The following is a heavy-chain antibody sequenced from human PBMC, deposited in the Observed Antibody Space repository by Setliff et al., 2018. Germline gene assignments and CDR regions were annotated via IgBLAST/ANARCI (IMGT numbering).Heavy chain of an antibody. D-gene: IGHD6-19*01. J-gene: IGHJ6*03. CDR1: GFTFSKAW. CDR3: IRLSSSAYYYMDT. CDR2: VKSNTDGGTT. Sequence: PGGSLRLSCAVSGFTFSKAWMHWVRQAPGKGLEWVGRVKSNTDGGTTEYAASVKGRFTISRDDSESIAYLQMNSLKTEDTAVYYCIRLSSSAYYYMDTWGKGTTVTVSS. V-gene: IGHV3-15*07.